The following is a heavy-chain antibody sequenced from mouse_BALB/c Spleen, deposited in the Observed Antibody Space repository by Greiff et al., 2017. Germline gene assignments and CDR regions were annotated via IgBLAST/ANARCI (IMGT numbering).Heavy chain of an antibody. J-gene: IGHJ3*01. D-gene: IGHD2-14*01. CDR3: ASSYRYDEAWFAY. Sequence: EVKLVESGPGLVKPSQSLSLTCTVTGYSITSDYAWNWIRQFPGNKLEWMGYISYSGSTSYNPSLKSRISITRDTSKNQFFLQLNSVTTEDTATYYCASSYRYDEAWFAYWGQGTLVTVSA. CDR1: GYSITSDYA. V-gene: IGHV3-2*02. CDR2: ISYSGST.